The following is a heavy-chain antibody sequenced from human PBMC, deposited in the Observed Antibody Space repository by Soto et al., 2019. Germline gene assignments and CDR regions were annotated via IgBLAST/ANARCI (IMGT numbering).Heavy chain of an antibody. CDR3: ARDRPYSGYDYSGYYYGMDV. J-gene: IGHJ6*02. Sequence: SVKVSCTPSGRTFSSYAISWVRQAPGQGLEWMGGIIPIFGTANYAQKFQGRVTITADESTSTAYMELSSLRSEDTAVYYCARDRPYSGYDYSGYYYGMDVWGQGTTVTAP. CDR2: IIPIFGTA. D-gene: IGHD5-12*01. CDR1: GRTFSSYA. V-gene: IGHV1-69*13.